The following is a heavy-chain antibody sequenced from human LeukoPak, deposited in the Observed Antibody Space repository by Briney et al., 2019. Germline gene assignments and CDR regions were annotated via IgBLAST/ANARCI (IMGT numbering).Heavy chain of an antibody. CDR3: ARDKGYSGYGGFDY. Sequence: SETLSLTCTVSGGSISSSSYYWGWIRQPPGKGLEWIGSIYYSGSTYYNPSLKSRVTISVDTSKNQFSLKLSSVTAADTAVYYCARDKGYSGYGGFDYWGQGILVTVSS. CDR2: IYYSGST. CDR1: GGSISSSSYY. J-gene: IGHJ4*02. V-gene: IGHV4-39*02. D-gene: IGHD5-12*01.